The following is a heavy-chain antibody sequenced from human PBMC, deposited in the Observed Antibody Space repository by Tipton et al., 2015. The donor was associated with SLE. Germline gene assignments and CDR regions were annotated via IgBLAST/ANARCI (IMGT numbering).Heavy chain of an antibody. CDR3: ARDGGGYCSSTSCYIRDNWFDP. Sequence: TLSLTCTVSGGSISSSSYYWGWIRQPPGKGLEWIGSIYYSGSTYYNPSLKSRVTISVDTSKNQFSLKLSSVTAADTAVYYCARDGGGYCSSTSCYIRDNWFDPWGQGTLVTVSS. CDR2: IYYSGST. V-gene: IGHV4-39*07. D-gene: IGHD2-2*02. CDR1: GGSISSSSYY. J-gene: IGHJ5*02.